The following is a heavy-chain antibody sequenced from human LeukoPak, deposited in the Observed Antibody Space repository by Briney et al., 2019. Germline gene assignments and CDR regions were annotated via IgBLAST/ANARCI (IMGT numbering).Heavy chain of an antibody. CDR2: ISYDGSNK. Sequence: PGGSLRLSCAASGFTFSSYGMHWVRQAPGKGLEWVAVISYDGSNKYYADSVKGRFTISRDNSKNTLYLQMNSLRAEDTAVYYCAKDRYCGGGTCYWSYFDYWGQGTLVTVSS. CDR1: GFTFSSYG. J-gene: IGHJ4*02. V-gene: IGHV3-30*18. D-gene: IGHD2-15*01. CDR3: AKDRYCGGGTCYWSYFDY.